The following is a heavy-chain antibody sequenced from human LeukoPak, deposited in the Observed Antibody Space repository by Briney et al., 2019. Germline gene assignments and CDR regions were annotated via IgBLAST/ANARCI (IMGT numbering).Heavy chain of an antibody. J-gene: IGHJ4*02. CDR2: ISYDGNNK. Sequence: GRSLGLSCAASGFTFSSYGMHWVRQAPGKGLEWVAVISYDGNNKYYADSVKGRFTISRDNSKNTLDLQMSSLTAEDTAVYYCVGNVEFWGQGTLVSVSS. V-gene: IGHV3-30*03. CDR1: GFTFSSYG. CDR3: VGNVEF.